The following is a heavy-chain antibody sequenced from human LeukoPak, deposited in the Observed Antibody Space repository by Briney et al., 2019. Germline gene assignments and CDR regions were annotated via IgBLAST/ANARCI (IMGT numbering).Heavy chain of an antibody. D-gene: IGHD6-6*01. J-gene: IGHJ4*02. CDR3: DPHDSSSHF. CDR1: GFTFSSYG. Sequence: QAGRSLRLSCAASGFTFSSYGMHWVRQAPGKGLEWVAFISSDGSNKYYADSVKGRFTISRDNSKNTLYLQMSSLRAEDTAVYYCDPHDSSSHFWGQGTLVSVSS. V-gene: IGHV3-30*03. CDR2: ISSDGSNK.